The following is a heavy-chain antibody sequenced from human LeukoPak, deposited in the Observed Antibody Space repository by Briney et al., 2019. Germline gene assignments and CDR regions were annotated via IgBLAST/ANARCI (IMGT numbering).Heavy chain of an antibody. CDR3: AREVWGPEY. Sequence: ASVKVSCKASGYAFIGYFMHWLRQAPGQGLEWMGWINPNGGDTNYAQKFQGRVTMTRDTSISTAYMELSSLRAEDTAVYYCAREVWGPEYWGQGTLVTVSS. V-gene: IGHV1-2*02. CDR1: GYAFIGYF. D-gene: IGHD1-14*01. J-gene: IGHJ4*02. CDR2: INPNGGDT.